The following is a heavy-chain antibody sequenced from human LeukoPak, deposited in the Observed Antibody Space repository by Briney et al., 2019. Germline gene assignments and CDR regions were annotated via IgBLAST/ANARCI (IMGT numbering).Heavy chain of an antibody. CDR2: ISSSSSYI. CDR1: GITVASSY. V-gene: IGHV3-21*01. Sequence: GGSLRLSCAASGITVASSYMSWVRQAPGKGLEWVSSISSSSSYIYYADSVKGRFTISRDNAKNSLYLQMNSLRAEDTAVYYCARASSSTSDLIDYWGQGTLVTVSS. CDR3: ARASSSTSDLIDY. J-gene: IGHJ4*02. D-gene: IGHD2-2*01.